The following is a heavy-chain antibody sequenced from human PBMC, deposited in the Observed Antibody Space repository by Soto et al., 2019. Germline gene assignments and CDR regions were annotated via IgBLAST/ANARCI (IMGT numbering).Heavy chain of an antibody. Sequence: QVQLVQSGAEVKKPGASVKVSCKASGYTFTSYDINWVRQATGQGLEWMGWMNPNSGNTGYAQKCKGRVTMTRNTSISKAYMELSRLRSEDTAVYYCARGLSCVDTAMDYYWGQGTLVTVSS. CDR2: MNPNSGNT. V-gene: IGHV1-8*01. CDR3: ARGLSCVDTAMDYY. D-gene: IGHD5-18*01. J-gene: IGHJ4*02. CDR1: GYTFTSYD.